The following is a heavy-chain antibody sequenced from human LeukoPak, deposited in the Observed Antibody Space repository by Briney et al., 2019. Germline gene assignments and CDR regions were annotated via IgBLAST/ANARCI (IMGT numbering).Heavy chain of an antibody. V-gene: IGHV4-34*01. CDR3: ARGPLIPSRRGFDP. D-gene: IGHD2-2*01. Sequence: SETLSLTCAVYGGSFSGYYWSWIRQPPGKGLEWIGEINHSGNTNYNPPLKSRVTISVDTSKNQFSLKLSSVTAADTAVYYCARGPLIPSRRGFDPWGQGTLVTVSS. CDR2: INHSGNT. CDR1: GGSFSGYY. J-gene: IGHJ5*02.